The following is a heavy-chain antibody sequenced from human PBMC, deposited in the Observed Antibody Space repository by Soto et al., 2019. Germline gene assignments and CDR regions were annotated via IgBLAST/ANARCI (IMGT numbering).Heavy chain of an antibody. CDR3: VRVATVTQTPTIHYYYYYYMDV. Sequence: QVQLVESGGGLVKPGGSLRLSCAASGFTFSDYYMSWIRQAPGKGLEWVSYISSSGSTIYYADSVKGRFTISRDNAKKPLYLQMNSLRADDTDVYYCVRVATVTQTPTIHYYYYYYMDVWGKGTTVTVSS. CDR1: GFTFSDYY. V-gene: IGHV3-11*01. D-gene: IGHD4-4*01. J-gene: IGHJ6*03. CDR2: ISSSGSTI.